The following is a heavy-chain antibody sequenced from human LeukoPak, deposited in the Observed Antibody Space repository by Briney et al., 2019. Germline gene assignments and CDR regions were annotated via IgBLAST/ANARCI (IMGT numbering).Heavy chain of an antibody. V-gene: IGHV4-34*01. Sequence: SETLSLTCAVYGGSFSGYYWSWIRQPPGKGLEWIGEINHSGSTNYNPPLKSRVTISVDTSKNQFSLKLSSVTAADTAVYYCARERGVFDYWGQGTLVTVSS. CDR2: INHSGST. CDR1: GGSFSGYY. D-gene: IGHD3-10*01. CDR3: ARERGVFDY. J-gene: IGHJ4*02.